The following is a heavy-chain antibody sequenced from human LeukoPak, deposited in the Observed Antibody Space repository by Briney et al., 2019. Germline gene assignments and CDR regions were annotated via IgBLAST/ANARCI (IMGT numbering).Heavy chain of an antibody. CDR2: IKQDGSEK. Sequence: PGGSLRLSCEASGFTFSSYWMRWVRQAPGKGLEWVANIKQDGSEKNYVDSVKGRFTISRDNAKNSLYLQMNSLRAEDTAVYYCASGLELDYWGQGTLVTVSS. CDR3: ASGLELDY. J-gene: IGHJ4*02. V-gene: IGHV3-7*03. CDR1: GFTFSSYW.